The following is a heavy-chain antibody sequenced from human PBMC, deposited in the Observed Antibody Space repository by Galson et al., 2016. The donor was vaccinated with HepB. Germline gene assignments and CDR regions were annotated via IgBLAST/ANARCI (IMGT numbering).Heavy chain of an antibody. D-gene: IGHD3-22*01. Sequence: SLRLSCAASGFTFSSYAMSWVRQAPGKGLEWVSTIIGRGGNTYYADSVKGRFTISRDNSKNTLYLQLNSLKTENTAVYYCPRLHYDGRIFHPFDCWGQGTLVTVSS. V-gene: IGHV3-23*01. CDR1: GFTFSSYA. CDR3: PRLHYDGRIFHPFDC. J-gene: IGHJ4*02. CDR2: IIGRGGNT.